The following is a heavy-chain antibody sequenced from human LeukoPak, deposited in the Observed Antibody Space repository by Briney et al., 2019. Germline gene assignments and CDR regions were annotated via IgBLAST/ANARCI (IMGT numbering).Heavy chain of an antibody. J-gene: IGHJ5*02. Sequence: ASVKVSCKASGYVYTSHWMHWVRQAPGQGLEWMGVINPSGTTTVYAQKFQGRVTMTRDTSTSTDYLELRSLRSEDTATYYCARDHSRTEGGTSFWWFDPWGQGTLVTVSS. CDR3: ARDHSRTEGGTSFWWFDP. CDR2: INPSGTTT. V-gene: IGHV1-46*01. D-gene: IGHD1-26*01. CDR1: GYVYTSHW.